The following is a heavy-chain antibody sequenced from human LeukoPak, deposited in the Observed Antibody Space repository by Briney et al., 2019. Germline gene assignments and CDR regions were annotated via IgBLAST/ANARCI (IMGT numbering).Heavy chain of an antibody. Sequence: GGSLRLSCAASGFTFSSYSMNWVRQAPGKGLEWVSYIGSSSSTIYYADSVKGRFTISRDNAKNSLYLQMNSLRAEDTAVYYCARKGPYYDSSGYYYHDYWGQGTLVTVSS. CDR1: GFTFSSYS. D-gene: IGHD3-22*01. V-gene: IGHV3-48*04. CDR3: ARKGPYYDSSGYYYHDY. J-gene: IGHJ4*02. CDR2: IGSSSSTI.